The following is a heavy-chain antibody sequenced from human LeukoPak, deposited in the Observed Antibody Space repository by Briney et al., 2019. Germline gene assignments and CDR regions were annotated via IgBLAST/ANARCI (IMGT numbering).Heavy chain of an antibody. CDR1: GGSISSYY. J-gene: IGHJ4*01. D-gene: IGHD6-6*01. CDR3: ARARVASRIVLHY. V-gene: IGHV4-4*09. Sequence: SETLSLTCNVSGGSISSYYYNWIRQSPGKGLEWIGYMYGGGSTSYNPSLRSRVSFSIDTSKKQFSLRLTSVTAADTAVYYCARARVASRIVLHYWGHGTLVTVSS. CDR2: MYGGGST.